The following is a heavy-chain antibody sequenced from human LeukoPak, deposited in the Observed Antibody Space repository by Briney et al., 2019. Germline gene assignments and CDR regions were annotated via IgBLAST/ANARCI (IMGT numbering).Heavy chain of an antibody. D-gene: IGHD2-2*01. CDR1: GDSVSSNSAA. Sequence: SQTLSLTCAISGDSVSSNSAAWNWIRQSPSRGLEWLGRTYYRSKWYNDYAESVKSRITINPDTSKNQFSLQLNSVTPEDTAVYYCARGVSPQGGYCSSTSCFLNDWFDPWGQGTLVTVSS. CDR2: TYYRSKWYN. CDR3: ARGVSPQGGYCSSTSCFLNDWFDP. V-gene: IGHV6-1*01. J-gene: IGHJ5*02.